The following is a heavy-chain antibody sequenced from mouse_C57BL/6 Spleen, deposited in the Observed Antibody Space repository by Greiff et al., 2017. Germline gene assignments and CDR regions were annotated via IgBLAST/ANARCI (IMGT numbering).Heavy chain of an antibody. CDR2: IDPSDSYT. CDR3: AGDSSGSFAY. D-gene: IGHD3-2*02. Sequence: QVQLQQPGAELVRPGTSVKLSCKASGYTFTSYWMHWVKQRPGQGLEWIGVIDPSDSYTNYNQKFKGKATLTADTSSSTAYMQLSSLTSEDSAVXYCAGDSSGSFAYWGQGTLVTVSA. V-gene: IGHV1-59*01. CDR1: GYTFTSYW. J-gene: IGHJ3*01.